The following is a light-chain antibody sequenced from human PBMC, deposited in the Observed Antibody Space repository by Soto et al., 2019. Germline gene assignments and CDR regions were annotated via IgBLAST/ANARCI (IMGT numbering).Light chain of an antibody. V-gene: IGKV1-39*01. Sequence: DVQVTQSPSSVSASVVDRFTITCRASQSISSYLNWYQQKPGKAPKLLIYATSSLQSGVPSRFSGSGSGTDFTLTISSLEPEDFAVYYCQHRINWPLTFGGGTKVDI. CDR3: QHRINWPLT. CDR1: QSISSY. J-gene: IGKJ4*01. CDR2: ATS.